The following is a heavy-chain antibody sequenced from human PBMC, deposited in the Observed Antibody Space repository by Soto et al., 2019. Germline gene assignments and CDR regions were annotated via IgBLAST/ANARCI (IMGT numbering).Heavy chain of an antibody. Sequence: QVQLVESGGGVVQPGRSLRLSCAASGFTFSSYGMHWVRQAPGKGLEWVAVISYDGRNKYYADTVKGRFTISRDNSKNTLYLQMNSLRAEDTAVYYCAKEGGSYFAYWVQGTLVTVSS. J-gene: IGHJ4*02. CDR1: GFTFSSYG. CDR3: AKEGGSYFAY. CDR2: ISYDGRNK. D-gene: IGHD1-26*01. V-gene: IGHV3-30*18.